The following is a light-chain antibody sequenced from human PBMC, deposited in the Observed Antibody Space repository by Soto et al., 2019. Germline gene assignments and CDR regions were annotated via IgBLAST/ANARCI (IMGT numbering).Light chain of an antibody. V-gene: IGKV3-20*01. CDR2: GAS. J-gene: IGKJ2*01. CDR3: QHYGSSPPFT. Sequence: EIVLTQSPCTLSLSPGERATISCRASQSVSSSYLAWYQQKPGQAPRLLIYGASSRDTGIPDRFSGSGSGTDFTLTISRLEPEDFAVYFCQHYGSSPPFTFGQGTKVEIK. CDR1: QSVSSSY.